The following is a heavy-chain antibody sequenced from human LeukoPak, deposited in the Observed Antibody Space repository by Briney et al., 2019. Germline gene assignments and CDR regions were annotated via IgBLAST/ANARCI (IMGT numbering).Heavy chain of an antibody. CDR1: GYTFTSYD. D-gene: IGHD7-27*01. Sequence: GASVKVSCKASGYTFTSYDINWVRQATGQGLEWMGWMSPNSGNTGYAQKFQGRVTMTRITFINTAYMELSSLRSEDTAVYYCARGPPNWGFDYWGPGTLVTVSS. CDR2: MSPNSGNT. V-gene: IGHV1-8*01. J-gene: IGHJ4*02. CDR3: ARGPPNWGFDY.